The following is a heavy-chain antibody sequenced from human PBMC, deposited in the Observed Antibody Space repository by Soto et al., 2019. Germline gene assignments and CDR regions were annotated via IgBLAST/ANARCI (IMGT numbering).Heavy chain of an antibody. J-gene: IGHJ4*02. V-gene: IGHV6-1*01. CDR1: VDSVSSNSAA. CDR2: TYYKSKWSN. CDR3: ARTRGYFDY. Sequence: PSQTLSLTCAISVDSVSSNSAACNWIRQSPSRGIEWLGRTYYKSKWSNEYSVSVKSRMTISPDNSKNQFSLRLNSVTPEDTAVYYCARTRGYFDYWGQGVLVTVSS. D-gene: IGHD3-10*01.